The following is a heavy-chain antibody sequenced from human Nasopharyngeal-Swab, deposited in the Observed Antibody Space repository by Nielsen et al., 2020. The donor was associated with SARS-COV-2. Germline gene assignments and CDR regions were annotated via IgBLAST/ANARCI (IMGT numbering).Heavy chain of an antibody. J-gene: IGHJ4*02. CDR3: ASQLGHPDS. V-gene: IGHV3-74*01. CDR2: ISEDGSIT. Sequence: GESLKISCAASGFTFSSHWMHWVRQAPGKGLVWVSRISEDGSITTCADSVKGRFTISRDNAKNTLFLQMHSLRADDTAIYYCASQLGHPDSWGQGTLVTVSS. CDR1: GFTFSSHW. D-gene: IGHD2-2*01.